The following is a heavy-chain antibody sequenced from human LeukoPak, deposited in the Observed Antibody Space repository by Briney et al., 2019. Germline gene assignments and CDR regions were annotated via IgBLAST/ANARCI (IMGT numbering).Heavy chain of an antibody. CDR2: ISDSGGGT. V-gene: IGHV3-23*01. D-gene: IGHD4-11*01. J-gene: IGHJ4*02. CDR1: GFAFSSYA. Sequence: GGSLRLSCAASGFAFSSYAMSWVRQAPGKGLEWVSAISDSGGGTFYADSVKGRFTMSRDDSRNTLYLQMNSLRADDTAVYYCAKIGLYSNSFDYWGQGTLVTVSP. CDR3: AKIGLYSNSFDY.